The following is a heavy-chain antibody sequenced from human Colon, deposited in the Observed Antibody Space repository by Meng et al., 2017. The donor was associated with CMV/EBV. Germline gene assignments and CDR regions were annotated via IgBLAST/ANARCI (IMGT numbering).Heavy chain of an antibody. J-gene: IGHJ4*02. CDR1: GGSISSSSYY. CDR3: AAYCSSTSCFDTTCWGMFDY. D-gene: IGHD2-2*01. CDR2: IYYSGST. V-gene: IGHV4-39*07. Sequence: SETLSLTCTVSGGSISSSSYYWGWIRQPPGKGLEWIGSIYYSGSTYYNPSLKSRVTISVDTSKNQFSLKLSSVTAADTAVYYCAAYCSSTSCFDTTCWGMFDYWGQGTLVTVSS.